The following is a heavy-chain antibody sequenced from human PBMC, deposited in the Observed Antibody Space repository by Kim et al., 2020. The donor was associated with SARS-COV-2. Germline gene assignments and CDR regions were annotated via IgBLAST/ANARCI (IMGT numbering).Heavy chain of an antibody. J-gene: IGHJ4*02. D-gene: IGHD1-26*01. V-gene: IGHV5-51*01. CDR3: ARSRGAYSGSYGDFDY. CDR2: IYPGDSDT. Sequence: GESLKISCKGSGYSFTSYWIGWVRQMPGKGLEWMGIIYPGDSDTRYSPSFQGQVTISADKSISTAYLQWSSLKASDTAMYYCARSRGAYSGSYGDFDYWGQGTLVTVSS. CDR1: GYSFTSYW.